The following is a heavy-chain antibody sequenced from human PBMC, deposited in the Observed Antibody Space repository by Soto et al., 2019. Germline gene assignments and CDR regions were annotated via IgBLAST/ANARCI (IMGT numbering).Heavy chain of an antibody. CDR1: RLTSSTYA. J-gene: IGHJ4*02. CDR2: ISGSGGNT. CDR3: AKRLTTVTTVFDC. V-gene: IGHV3-23*01. D-gene: IGHD4-17*01. Sequence: PEVSRRRSGAASRLTSSTYALIAVGKAPGKGMEWVSGISGSGGNTYYADSVKGRFTISRDNSKNMLYLQMNSLRAADTAVYYCAKRLTTVTTVFDCWGKGTRVIVSS.